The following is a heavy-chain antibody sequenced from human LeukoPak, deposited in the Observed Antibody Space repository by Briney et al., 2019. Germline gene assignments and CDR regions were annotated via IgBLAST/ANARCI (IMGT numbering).Heavy chain of an antibody. CDR3: AKDGDPRSSGYYYFDY. V-gene: IGHV3-30*18. D-gene: IGHD3-22*01. Sequence: PGRSLRLSCAASGFTFSSYGMHWVRQAPGKGLEWVAVISYDGSNKYYAGSVKGRFTISRDNSKNTLYLQMNSLRAEDTAVYYCAKDGDPRSSGYYYFDYWGQGTLVTVSS. CDR1: GFTFSSYG. J-gene: IGHJ4*02. CDR2: ISYDGSNK.